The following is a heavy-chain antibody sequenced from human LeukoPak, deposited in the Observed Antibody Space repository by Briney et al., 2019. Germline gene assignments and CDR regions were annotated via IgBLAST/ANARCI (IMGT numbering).Heavy chain of an antibody. CDR1: GGTFSSYA. CDR3: ARGLAVAYYYYYGMDV. J-gene: IGHJ6*02. CDR2: IIPILGIA. Sequence: GASVKVSCKASGGTFSSYAISWVRQAPGQGLEWMGRIIPILGIASYAQKFQGRVTITADKSTSTAYMELSSLRSEDTAVYYCARGLAVAYYYYYGMDVWGQGTTVTVSS. V-gene: IGHV1-69*04. D-gene: IGHD6-19*01.